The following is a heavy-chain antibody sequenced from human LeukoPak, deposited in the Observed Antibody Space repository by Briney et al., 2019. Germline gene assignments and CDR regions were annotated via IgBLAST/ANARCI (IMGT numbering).Heavy chain of an antibody. CDR1: GGSFSNYY. J-gene: IGHJ6*02. V-gene: IGHV4-4*07. CDR2: IYTSGST. D-gene: IGHD1-14*01. Sequence: SETLSLTCTVAGGSFSNYYWSWIRQPAGKGLEWIGRIYTSGSTNYNPSVKSRVTMSVDTSNNQFSLKLTSVTAADTAVYYCARQPPQYYGMDVWGQGTTVTVSS. CDR3: ARQPPQYYGMDV.